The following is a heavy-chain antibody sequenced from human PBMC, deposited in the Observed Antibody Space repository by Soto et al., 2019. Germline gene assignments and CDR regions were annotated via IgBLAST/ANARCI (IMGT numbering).Heavy chain of an antibody. V-gene: IGHV1-46*01. CDR3: ARDVSYYDSSGYNWFDP. CDR1: GYTFTSYY. Sequence: QVQLVQSGAEVKKPGASVKVSCKASGYTFTSYYMHWVRQAPGQGLEWMGIINPSGGSTSYAQKLQGRVTMTRDTSTSTVYMELSSLRSEDTAVYYCARDVSYYDSSGYNWFDPCGQGTLVTVSS. J-gene: IGHJ5*02. D-gene: IGHD3-22*01. CDR2: INPSGGST.